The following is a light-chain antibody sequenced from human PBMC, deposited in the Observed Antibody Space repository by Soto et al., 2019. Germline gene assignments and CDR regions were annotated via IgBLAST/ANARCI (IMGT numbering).Light chain of an antibody. Sequence: EIVLTQSPGTLSLSPGERATLSCRASQSVSNSYLAWYQQKPGQAPRLLMYGASSRATGIPDRFSGSGSGTDFTLTISRLVPENFAVYYCQQYGSSPPWTFGQGTKVEIK. CDR1: QSVSNSY. CDR3: QQYGSSPPWT. CDR2: GAS. J-gene: IGKJ1*01. V-gene: IGKV3-20*01.